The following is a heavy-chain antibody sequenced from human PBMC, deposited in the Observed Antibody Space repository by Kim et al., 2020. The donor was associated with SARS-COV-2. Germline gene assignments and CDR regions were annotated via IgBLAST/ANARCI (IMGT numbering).Heavy chain of an antibody. D-gene: IGHD3-9*01. CDR1: GFTFSSYG. CDR3: AKDSGIADDKIDY. J-gene: IGHJ4*02. V-gene: IGHV3-30*18. CDR2: ISYDGSNK. Sequence: GGSLRLSCAASGFTFSSYGMHWVRQAPGKGLEWVAVISYDGSNKYYADSVKGRFTISRDNSKNTLYLQMNSLRAEDTAVYYCAKDSGIADDKIDYWGQGTLVTVSS.